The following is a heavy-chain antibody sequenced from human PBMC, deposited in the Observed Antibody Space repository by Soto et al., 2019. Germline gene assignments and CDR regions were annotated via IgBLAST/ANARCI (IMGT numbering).Heavy chain of an antibody. CDR1: GFTFSNYW. Sequence: EVQLVESGGGLVQPGGSLRLSCAGSGFTFSNYWMHWVRQAPGKGLEWVSRIDHDGPTDYADSVRGRFTISRDNAENTLYPQMNSLRPEDTAVYYCVSDSHGDYWGQGTLVTVSS. J-gene: IGHJ4*02. V-gene: IGHV3-74*01. CDR2: IDHDGPT. CDR3: VSDSHGDY.